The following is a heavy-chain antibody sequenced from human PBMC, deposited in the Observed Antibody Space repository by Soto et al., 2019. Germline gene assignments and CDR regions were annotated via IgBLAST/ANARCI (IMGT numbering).Heavy chain of an antibody. J-gene: IGHJ4*02. Sequence: ASVKVSCKASGYTFRSYGISWVRQAPGQGLEWMGWVSAYNGNRNYAQKLQGRVTMTTDISTSTAYMELRSLRSADTAVYWCARDGNIAAAGMGFDYWGQGTLVTVSS. CDR2: VSAYNGNR. CDR1: GYTFRSYG. V-gene: IGHV1-18*01. D-gene: IGHD6-13*01. CDR3: ARDGNIAAAGMGFDY.